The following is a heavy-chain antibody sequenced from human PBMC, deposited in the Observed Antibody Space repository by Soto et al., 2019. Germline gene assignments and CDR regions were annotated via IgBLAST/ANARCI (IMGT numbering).Heavy chain of an antibody. D-gene: IGHD2-8*02. Sequence: EVQLVESGGGFVQPGGSLRLSCAASGFTFSSHWMHWVRQAPGKGLVWVSRISPDGSSTSYADSVKGRFTISSDNAKYTLYQQMNSLRAEDTALYYCASIEGIVPVPGGEVAVLGDGTTVTVSS. CDR1: GFTFSSHW. CDR3: ASIEGIVPVPGGEVAV. V-gene: IGHV3-74*01. CDR2: ISPDGSST. J-gene: IGHJ6*04.